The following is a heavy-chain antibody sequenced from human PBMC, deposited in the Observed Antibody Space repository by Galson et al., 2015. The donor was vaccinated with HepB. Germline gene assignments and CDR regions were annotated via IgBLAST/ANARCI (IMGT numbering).Heavy chain of an antibody. V-gene: IGHV4-59*08. CDR2: IYYSDTWTT. CDR3: GRQTHHQNPMDV. D-gene: IGHD1-14*01. J-gene: IGHJ6*02. CDR1: GGSISDHY. Sequence: LSLTCTISGGSISDHYWSWIRQSPGEGLEWIGYIYYSDTWTTNYNPSLRSRVTISFDTSNNQVSLELSSVTAADTAMYYCGRQTHHQNPMDVWGQGTTVTVS.